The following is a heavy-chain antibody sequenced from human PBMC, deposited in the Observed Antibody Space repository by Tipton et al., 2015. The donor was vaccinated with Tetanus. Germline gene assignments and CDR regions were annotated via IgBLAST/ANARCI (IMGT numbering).Heavy chain of an antibody. J-gene: IGHJ4*02. CDR2: VYPGDSTT. CDR3: ARRRTTTALANYFDS. CDR1: GYNFTVYY. D-gene: IGHD4-17*01. V-gene: IGHV5-51*01. Sequence: QLVQSGAEVKKPGESLQISCKGSGYNFTVYYIGWVRQMPGKGLEWMGIVYPGDSTTKYNPSFQGQVTISADRAINTAYLRWSSLKASDTAIYYCARRRTTTALANYFDSWGQGTQVTVSS.